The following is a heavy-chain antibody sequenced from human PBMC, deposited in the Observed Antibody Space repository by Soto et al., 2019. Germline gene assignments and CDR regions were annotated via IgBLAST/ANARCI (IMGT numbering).Heavy chain of an antibody. D-gene: IGHD2-21*01. J-gene: IGHJ6*02. CDR3: AREEVVVMGSSMDV. CDR1: GDSISSGGYY. V-gene: IGHV4-31*03. CDR2: INYRGST. Sequence: QVQVQESGPGLVKPSQTLSLTCTVAGDSISSGGYYWSWIRQHPGKGLEWIGYINYRGSTYYNPSLKSRLIISADTSKNQFSLELSSVTAADPAVYYCAREEVVVMGSSMDVWGQGTTVTVSS.